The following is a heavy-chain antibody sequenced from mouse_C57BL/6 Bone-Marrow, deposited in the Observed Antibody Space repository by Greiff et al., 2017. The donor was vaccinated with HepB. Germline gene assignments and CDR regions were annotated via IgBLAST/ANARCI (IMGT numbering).Heavy chain of an antibody. D-gene: IGHD2-4*01. CDR1: GFNIKDDY. V-gene: IGHV14-4*01. CDR3: TTGGDYDWFAY. Sequence: VQLQQSGAELVRPGASVKLSCTASGFNIKDDYMHWVKQRPEQGLEWIGWIDPENGDTEYASKFQGKATITADTSSNKAYLQLSSLTSEDTAFYYCTTGGDYDWFAYWGQGTLVTVSA. CDR2: IDPENGDT. J-gene: IGHJ3*01.